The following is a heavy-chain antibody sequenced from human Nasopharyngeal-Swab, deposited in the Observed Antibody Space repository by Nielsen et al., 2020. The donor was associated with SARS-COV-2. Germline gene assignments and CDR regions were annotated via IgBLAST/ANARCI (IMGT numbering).Heavy chain of an antibody. Sequence: SETLSLTCTVSGGSISSSSYYWGWIRQPPGKGLEWIGSIYYSGSTYYNPSLKSRVTISVDTSKNQFSLKLSSVTAADTAVYYCARHPALGYCSGGSCAHYDYWGQGTLVTVSS. CDR3: ARHPALGYCSGGSCAHYDY. CDR2: IYYSGST. V-gene: IGHV4-39*01. J-gene: IGHJ4*02. CDR1: GGSISSSSYY. D-gene: IGHD2-15*01.